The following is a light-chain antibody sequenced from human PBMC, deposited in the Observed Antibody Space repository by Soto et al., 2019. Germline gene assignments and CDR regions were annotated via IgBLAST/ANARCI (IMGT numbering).Light chain of an antibody. J-gene: IGLJ2*01. V-gene: IGLV2-8*01. CDR2: EVI. CDR3: SSCADSNNLEVV. Sequence: QSALTQPPSASGSPGQSVTISCTGTSSDVGSCNYVSWYQQHPGKAPKLIIYEVIKRPSGVPDRFSGSKSGNTASLTVSGLQAEDEDDYDCSSCADSNNLEVVFGGGTKLTVL. CDR1: SSDVGSCNY.